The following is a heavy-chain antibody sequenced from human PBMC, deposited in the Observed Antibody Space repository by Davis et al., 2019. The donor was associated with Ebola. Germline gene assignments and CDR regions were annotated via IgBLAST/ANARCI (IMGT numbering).Heavy chain of an antibody. V-gene: IGHV6-1*01. CDR2: TYYRSKWYN. J-gene: IGHJ6*02. Sequence: MPSETLSLTCALSGDSVSSNSAAWNWIRQSPSRGLEWLGRTYYRSKWYNDYAVSVKSRITINPDTSKNQFSLQLNSVTPEDTAVYYCARGGYSSGYYYYYYGMDVWGQGTTVTVSS. CDR1: GDSVSSNSAA. CDR3: ARGGYSSGYYYYYYGMDV. D-gene: IGHD6-25*01.